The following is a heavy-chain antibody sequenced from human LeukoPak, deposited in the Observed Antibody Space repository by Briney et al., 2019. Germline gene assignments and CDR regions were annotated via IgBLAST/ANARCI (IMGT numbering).Heavy chain of an antibody. CDR3: ATLVGATSNFDY. Sequence: ASVKVSCKVSGYTLTELSMHWVRQAPGKGLEWMGGFDPEDGETIYAQKFQGRVTMTEDTSTDTAYMELSSLRSEDTAVYYCATLVGATSNFDYWGQGTLVTVSS. D-gene: IGHD1-26*01. V-gene: IGHV1-24*01. CDR2: FDPEDGET. J-gene: IGHJ4*02. CDR1: GYTLTELS.